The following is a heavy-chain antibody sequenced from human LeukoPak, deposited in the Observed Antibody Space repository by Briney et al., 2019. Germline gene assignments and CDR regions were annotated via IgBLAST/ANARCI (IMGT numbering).Heavy chain of an antibody. CDR2: IKQDGSEK. J-gene: IGHJ4*02. V-gene: IGHV3-7*01. CDR1: GFTFSSYW. CDR3: ARVALRRLRFLDYYFDY. Sequence: PGGSLRLSCAASGFTFSSYWMSWVRQAPGKGLEWVANIKQDGSEKYYVDSVKGRFTISRDNAKNSLYLQMNSLRAEDTAVYYCARVALRRLRFLDYYFDYWGQGTLVTVSS. D-gene: IGHD3-3*01.